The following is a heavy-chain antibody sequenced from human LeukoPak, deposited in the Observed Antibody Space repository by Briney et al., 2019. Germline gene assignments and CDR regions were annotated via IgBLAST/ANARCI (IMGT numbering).Heavy chain of an antibody. V-gene: IGHV1-8*01. CDR2: MNPNSGNT. CDR3: ARGRPHYYGSLSWFDP. Sequence: ASVKVSCKASGYTFTSYDINWVRQATGQGLEWMGWMNPNSGNTGYAQKFQGRVTMTRNTSISTAYMELSSLRSEDTAVYYCARGRPHYYGSLSWFDPWGQGTLVTVSS. D-gene: IGHD3-10*01. J-gene: IGHJ5*02. CDR1: GYTFTSYD.